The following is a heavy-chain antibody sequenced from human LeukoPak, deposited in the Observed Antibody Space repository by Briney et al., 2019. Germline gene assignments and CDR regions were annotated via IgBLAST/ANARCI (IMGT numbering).Heavy chain of an antibody. V-gene: IGHV3-74*01. CDR3: ARDGGGGDYGY. J-gene: IGHJ4*02. CDR1: GFTFSSYW. CDR2: INSDGSST. D-gene: IGHD3-16*01. Sequence: PGGSLRLSCAASGFTFSSYWMHWVRQAPGKGLVWVSRINSDGSSTSYADSVKGRFTISRDNAKNTLYLQMNSLRAEDTAVYYRARDGGGGDYGYWGQGTLVTVSS.